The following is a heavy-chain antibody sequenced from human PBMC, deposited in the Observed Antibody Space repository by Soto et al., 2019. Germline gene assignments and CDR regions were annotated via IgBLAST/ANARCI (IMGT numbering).Heavy chain of an antibody. CDR1: GGSFSGYY. CDR3: ARGSRWLQSRHFDY. D-gene: IGHD6-13*01. V-gene: IGHV4-34*01. CDR2: INHSGST. Sequence: SETLSLTCAVYGGSFSGYYWSWIRQPPGKGLEWIGEINHSGSTNYNPSLKSRVTISVDTSKNQFSLKLSSVTAADTAVYYCARGSRWLQSRHFDYWGQGTLVTVSS. J-gene: IGHJ4*02.